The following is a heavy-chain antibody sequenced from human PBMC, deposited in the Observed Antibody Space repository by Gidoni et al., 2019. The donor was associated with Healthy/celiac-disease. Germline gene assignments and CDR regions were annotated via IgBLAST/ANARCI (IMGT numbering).Heavy chain of an antibody. V-gene: IGHV3-48*02. CDR2: ISSSSSTI. CDR3: ARGWDYAGIYYYGMDV. D-gene: IGHD2-2*01. CDR1: GFTFSRYS. Sequence: EVQLVESGGGLVQPGGSLRLSCAASGFTFSRYSMNWVRQAPGKGLEWVSYISSSSSTIYYADSVKGRFTISRDNAKNSLYLQMNSLRDEDTAVYYCARGWDYAGIYYYGMDVWGQGTTVTVSS. J-gene: IGHJ6*02.